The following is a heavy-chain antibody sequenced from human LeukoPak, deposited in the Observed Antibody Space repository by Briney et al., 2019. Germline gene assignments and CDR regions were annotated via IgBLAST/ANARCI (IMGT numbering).Heavy chain of an antibody. CDR1: GFTFSSYA. CDR2: ISYDGSNK. D-gene: IGHD2-15*01. J-gene: IGHJ4*02. CDR3: ARDIKARGVAAGFDY. V-gene: IGHV3-30*14. Sequence: PGGSLRLSCAASGFTFSSYAMHWVRQAPGKGLEWVAVISYDGSNKYYADSVKGRFTISRDNSKNTLYLQMNSLRAEDTAVYYCARDIKARGVAAGFDYWGQGTLVTVSS.